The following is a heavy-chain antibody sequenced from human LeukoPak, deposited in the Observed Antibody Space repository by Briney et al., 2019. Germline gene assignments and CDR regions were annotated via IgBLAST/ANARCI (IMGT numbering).Heavy chain of an antibody. D-gene: IGHD3-3*01. J-gene: IGHJ5*02. CDR1: GGSISSYY. CDR2: IYTSGST. Sequence: SSETLSLTCTVSGGSISSYYWSWIRQPAGKGLEWIGRIYTSGSTNYNPSLKSRVTMSVDTSKNQFSLKLSSVTAADTAVYYCARIGYDFWSGYLYNWFDPWGQGTLVTVSS. V-gene: IGHV4-4*07. CDR3: ARIGYDFWSGYLYNWFDP.